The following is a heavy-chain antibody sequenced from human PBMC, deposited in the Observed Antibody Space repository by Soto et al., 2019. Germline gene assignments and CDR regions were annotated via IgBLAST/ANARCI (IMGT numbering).Heavy chain of an antibody. J-gene: IGHJ5*02. D-gene: IGHD3-22*01. CDR1: GGSISSNSYY. Sequence: ETLSLTCTVSGGSISSNSYYWDWIRQPPGKGLEWIGSIYHGGSTYYNPSLNSRVTLSIDMTNNHVSLILNSVTAADTAVYYCARVGPWVPYYYDSSPYTFENWFDPWGQGTLVTVSS. V-gene: IGHV4-39*02. CDR3: ARVGPWVPYYYDSSPYTFENWFDP. CDR2: IYHGGST.